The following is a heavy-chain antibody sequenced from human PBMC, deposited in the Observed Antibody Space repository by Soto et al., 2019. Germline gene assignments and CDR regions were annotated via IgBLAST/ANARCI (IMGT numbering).Heavy chain of an antibody. J-gene: IGHJ6*02. Sequence: EVQLVESGGGLVQPGGSLRLSCAASGLIFSDYHMDWVRQAPGKGLGWVGGIRRKANSYTTEYAASVKGRFTMSRDDSKNSLYFQMNSLTSEDTAVYYCAMLGGWSGGSSGMDVWGQGTTVTVSS. V-gene: IGHV3-72*01. CDR1: GLIFSDYH. CDR2: IRRKANSYTT. D-gene: IGHD6-19*01. CDR3: AMLGGWSGGSSGMDV.